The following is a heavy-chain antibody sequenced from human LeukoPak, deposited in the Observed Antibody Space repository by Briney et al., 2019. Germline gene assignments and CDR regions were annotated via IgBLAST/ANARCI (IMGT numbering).Heavy chain of an antibody. D-gene: IGHD3-9*01. CDR1: GGTFNNYV. CDR3: ARGELRYFADGFDY. V-gene: IGHV1-69*04. CDR2: IIPILDIA. J-gene: IGHJ4*02. Sequence: ASVKVSCTTSGGTFNNYVISWVRQAPGQGLEWMGRIIPILDIANSAQKFQGRVTITADKSTSTAYMELSSLRSEDTAVYYCARGELRYFADGFDYWGQGTLVTVSS.